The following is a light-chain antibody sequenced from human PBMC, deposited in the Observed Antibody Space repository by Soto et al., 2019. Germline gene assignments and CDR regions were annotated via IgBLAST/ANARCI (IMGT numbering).Light chain of an antibody. CDR1: QSISSW. CDR3: QQYNSSPGT. J-gene: IGKJ2*01. V-gene: IGKV1-5*01. Sequence: DIQMTQSPSTLSASVGDRVTITCRASQSISSWLAWYQQKPGKAPKLLIYDASSLESGVPSRFSGSGSGTEFTLTISSLQTDDFATYYCQQYNSSPGTFGQGTKLEIK. CDR2: DAS.